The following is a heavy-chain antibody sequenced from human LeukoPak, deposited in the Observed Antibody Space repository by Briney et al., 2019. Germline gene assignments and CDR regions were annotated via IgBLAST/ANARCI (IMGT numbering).Heavy chain of an antibody. D-gene: IGHD6-13*01. CDR3: ARHRGSSWNYFDY. Sequence: PSETLSLTCSVSGDSISSYYWSWVRQPPGKELEWIGYVFYSGSTSYNPSLKSRVTISVDTSKNQFSLKLTPVTAADTAAYYCARHRGSSWNYFDYWGQGTLVTVSS. CDR2: VFYSGST. CDR1: GDSISSYY. J-gene: IGHJ4*02. V-gene: IGHV4-59*08.